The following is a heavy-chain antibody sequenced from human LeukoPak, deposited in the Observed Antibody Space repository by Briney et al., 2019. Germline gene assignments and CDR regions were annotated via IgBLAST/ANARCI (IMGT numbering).Heavy chain of an antibody. J-gene: IGHJ3*02. CDR2: IIPIFGTA. D-gene: IGHD6-19*01. Sequence: SVKVSFKASGGTFISYAISWVRQAPGQGLEWMGGIIPIFGTANYAQKFQGRVTITADESTSTAYMELSSLRSEDTAVYYCARGAAVAGSDAFDIWGQGTMVTVSS. CDR3: ARGAAVAGSDAFDI. V-gene: IGHV1-69*13. CDR1: GGTFISYA.